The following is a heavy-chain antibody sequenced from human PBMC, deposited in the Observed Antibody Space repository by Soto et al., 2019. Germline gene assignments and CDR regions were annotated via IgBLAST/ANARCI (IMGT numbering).Heavy chain of an antibody. J-gene: IGHJ5*02. CDR2: IYYSGST. CDR3: ASTYYYGSGNYYGWFDP. Sequence: KASETLSLTCTVSGGCISSGGYYWSWIRQHPGKGLEWIGYIYYSGSTYYNPSLKSRVTISVDTSKNQFSLKLSSVTAADTAVYYCASTYYYGSGNYYGWFDPWGQGTLVTVSS. D-gene: IGHD3-10*01. CDR1: GGCISSGGYY. V-gene: IGHV4-31*03.